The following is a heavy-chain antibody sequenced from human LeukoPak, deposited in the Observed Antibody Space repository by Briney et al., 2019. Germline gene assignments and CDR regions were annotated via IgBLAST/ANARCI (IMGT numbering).Heavy chain of an antibody. D-gene: IGHD3-16*01. CDR1: GFTFSSYE. CDR3: ARSNYDYVWGTYYFDY. J-gene: IGHJ4*02. CDR2: ISSSGSTI. Sequence: GSLRLSCAASGFTFSSYEMNWVRQAPGKGLEWVSYISSSGSTIYYADSVKGRFTISRDNAKNSLYLQMNSLRAEDTAVYYCARSNYDYVWGTYYFDYWGQGTLVTVSS. V-gene: IGHV3-48*03.